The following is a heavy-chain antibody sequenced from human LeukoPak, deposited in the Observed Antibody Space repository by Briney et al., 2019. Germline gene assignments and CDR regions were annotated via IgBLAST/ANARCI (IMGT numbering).Heavy chain of an antibody. J-gene: IGHJ4*02. V-gene: IGHV1-69*04. CDR3: ARETTEGAPIDY. CDR2: IMPTLGTE. CDR1: GDSFLSYA. D-gene: IGHD1-26*01. Sequence: ASVKVSCKPSGDSFLSYAISWVRQAPGQGLEWMGRIMPTLGTEDYAQKFRGRVTFTAEKSTRTIYMELGSLRSEDTAVYYCARETTEGAPIDYWGLGTLVTVSS.